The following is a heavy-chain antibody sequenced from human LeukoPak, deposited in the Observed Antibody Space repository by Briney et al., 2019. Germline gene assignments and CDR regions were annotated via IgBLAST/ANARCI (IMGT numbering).Heavy chain of an antibody. D-gene: IGHD3-10*01. Sequence: PGGSLRLSCAASGFTFSSYAMSWVRQAPGKGLELFSGIIGSGGSTYYADSVKGRFTVSRDNSKNTLYLQMNSLRAEDTAVYYCARLWFATYHFDYWGQGTLVTVSS. CDR3: ARLWFATYHFDY. CDR2: IIGSGGST. V-gene: IGHV3-23*01. CDR1: GFTFSSYA. J-gene: IGHJ4*02.